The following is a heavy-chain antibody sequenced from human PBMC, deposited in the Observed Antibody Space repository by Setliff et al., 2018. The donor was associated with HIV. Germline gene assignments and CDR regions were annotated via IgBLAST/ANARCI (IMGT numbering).Heavy chain of an antibody. CDR1: GGSFSGHY. V-gene: IGHV4-34*01. J-gene: IGHJ4*02. CDR3: ARLGDYDSSGYSWFDY. D-gene: IGHD3-22*01. Sequence: SETLSLTCAVYGGSFSGHYWSWIRQTPGKGLEWIGDISHSGSTNYNPSLKSRVTISVDTSKNQFSLMLSSVTAADTAVYYCARLGDYDSSGYSWFDYWGQGTLVTVSS. CDR2: ISHSGST.